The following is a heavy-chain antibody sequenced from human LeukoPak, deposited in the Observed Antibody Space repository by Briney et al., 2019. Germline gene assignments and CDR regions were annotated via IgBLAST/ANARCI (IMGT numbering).Heavy chain of an antibody. CDR2: MNPNSGNT. Sequence: ASVKVSCKASGYTFTSYDINWVRQATGQGLEWMGWMNPNSGNTGYAQKFQGRVTMTRNTSISTAHMEVSSLRSEDTAVYYCAREGSSWYKYFQHWGQGPLVTVSS. CDR3: AREGSSWYKYFQH. CDR1: GYTFTSYD. J-gene: IGHJ1*01. V-gene: IGHV1-8*01. D-gene: IGHD6-13*01.